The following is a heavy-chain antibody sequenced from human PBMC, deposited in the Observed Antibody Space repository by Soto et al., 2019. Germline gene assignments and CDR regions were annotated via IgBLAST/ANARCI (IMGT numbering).Heavy chain of an antibody. V-gene: IGHV4-59*01. J-gene: IGHJ6*02. CDR1: GGSISSYY. CDR3: ARAVSGFLEWLSPSAGMDV. CDR2: IYYSGST. D-gene: IGHD3-3*01. Sequence: SETLSLTCTVSGGSISSYYWSWIRQPPGKGLEWIGYIYYSGSTNYNPSLKSRVTISVDTSKNQFSLKLSSVTAADTAVYYCARAVSGFLEWLSPSAGMDVWGQGTTVTVS.